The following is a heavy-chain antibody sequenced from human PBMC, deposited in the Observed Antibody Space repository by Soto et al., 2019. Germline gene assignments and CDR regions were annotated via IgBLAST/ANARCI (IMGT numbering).Heavy chain of an antibody. CDR2: IYSGGST. J-gene: IGHJ4*02. CDR1: GFTVSSNY. D-gene: IGHD3-3*01. V-gene: IGHV3-53*04. Sequence: PGGSLRLSCAASGFTVSSNYMSWVRQAPGKGLEWVSVIYSGGSTYYADSVKGRFTVSRHNSKNTLYLQMNSLRAEDTAVYYCARLGGFGVVGNNYFDYWGQETLVTVSS. CDR3: ARLGGFGVVGNNYFDY.